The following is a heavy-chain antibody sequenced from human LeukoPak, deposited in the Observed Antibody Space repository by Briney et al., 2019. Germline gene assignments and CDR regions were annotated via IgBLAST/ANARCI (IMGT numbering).Heavy chain of an antibody. CDR3: AKAVGAIGKSY. V-gene: IGHV3-30*04. CDR1: GFTFCSYA. D-gene: IGHD1-26*01. Sequence: GGSLRLSCAASGFTFCSYAMHWVRQAPGKGLEWVAVISYDGSNKYYADSVKGRFTISRDNSKNTLYLQMNSLRAEDTAVYYCAKAVGAIGKSYWGQGTLVTVSS. CDR2: ISYDGSNK. J-gene: IGHJ4*02.